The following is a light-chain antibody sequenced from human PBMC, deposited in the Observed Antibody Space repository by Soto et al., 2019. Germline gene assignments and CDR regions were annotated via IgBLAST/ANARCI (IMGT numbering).Light chain of an antibody. V-gene: IGKV1-9*01. Sequence: DMQLTQAPAFLSASVGDRVTITCRASQDISSYLAWYQQKPGKAPNLLIFGASSLQSGVPSRFSGSGSGTEFTLTISSLQPEDFATYYCQQLNSYSIVTFGPGTKVDNK. CDR3: QQLNSYSIVT. J-gene: IGKJ3*01. CDR1: QDISSY. CDR2: GAS.